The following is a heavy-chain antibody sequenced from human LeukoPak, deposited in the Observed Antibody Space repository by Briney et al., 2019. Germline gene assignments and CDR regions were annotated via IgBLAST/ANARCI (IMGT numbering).Heavy chain of an antibody. CDR2: IWYDGSNK. J-gene: IGHJ3*02. Sequence: PGRSLRLSCAASGFTLSSYGMHWVRQAPGKGLEWVAVIWYDGSNKYYADSVKGRFTISRDNSKNTLYLQMNSLRAEDTAVYYCARGNYGDYPGAFDIWGQGTMVTVSS. D-gene: IGHD4-17*01. CDR1: GFTLSSYG. V-gene: IGHV3-33*01. CDR3: ARGNYGDYPGAFDI.